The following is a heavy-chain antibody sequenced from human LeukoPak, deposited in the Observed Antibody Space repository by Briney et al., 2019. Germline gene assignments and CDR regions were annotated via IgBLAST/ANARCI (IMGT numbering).Heavy chain of an antibody. J-gene: IGHJ4*02. CDR1: GFTFIIYY. CDR2: ISGSGGST. V-gene: IGHV3-23*01. CDR3: AKDLVAAIDY. D-gene: IGHD2-15*01. Sequence: GGSLRLSCAASGFTFIIYYMRWVRQAPGKGREGVSAISGSGGSTYYADSVKGLFTISRDNSKNTLYLQMNSLRAEDTAVYYCAKDLVAAIDYWGQGTLVTVSS.